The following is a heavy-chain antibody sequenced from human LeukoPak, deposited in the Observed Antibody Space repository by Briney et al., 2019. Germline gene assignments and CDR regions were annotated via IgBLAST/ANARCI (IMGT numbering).Heavy chain of an antibody. V-gene: IGHV5-51*01. D-gene: IGHD3-10*01. J-gene: IGHJ4*02. CDR3: ARLHPAGGYFDY. Sequence: GESLQICFKGSGYCFTCYLIGWGRQMPGEGLEWLWITYPGGSDYCYSPSLHGHVTISADKSISTAYLQWSSLKASDTAMYYCARLHPAGGYFDYWGQGTLVTVSS. CDR2: TYPGGSDY. CDR1: GYCFTCYL.